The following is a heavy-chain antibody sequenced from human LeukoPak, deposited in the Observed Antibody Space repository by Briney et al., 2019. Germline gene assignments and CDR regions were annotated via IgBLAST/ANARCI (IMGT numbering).Heavy chain of an antibody. CDR3: ARGRGRYFDWLSNDY. J-gene: IGHJ4*02. CDR1: GYTFTSYG. V-gene: IGHV1-18*01. CDR2: ISAYNGNT. Sequence: ASVKVSCKASGYTFTSYGISWVRQAPGQGLEWMGWISAYNGNTNYAQKLQGRVTMTTDTSTSTAYMELRSLRSDDTAVYYCARGRGRYFDWLSNDYWGQGTLVTVSS. D-gene: IGHD3-9*01.